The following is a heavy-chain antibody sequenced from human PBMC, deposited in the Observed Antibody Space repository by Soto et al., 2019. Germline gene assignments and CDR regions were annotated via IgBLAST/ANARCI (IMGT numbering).Heavy chain of an antibody. Sequence: ASVKVSCKASGYTFTSYGISWVRQAPGQGLEWMGWISAYNGNTNYAQKLQGRVTMTRDTSTSTVYMELSSLRSEDTAVYYCARGARRYYDSSGYYDMYYFDYWGQGTLVTVSS. V-gene: IGHV1-18*04. CDR3: ARGARRYYDSSGYYDMYYFDY. D-gene: IGHD3-22*01. CDR2: ISAYNGNT. J-gene: IGHJ4*02. CDR1: GYTFTSYG.